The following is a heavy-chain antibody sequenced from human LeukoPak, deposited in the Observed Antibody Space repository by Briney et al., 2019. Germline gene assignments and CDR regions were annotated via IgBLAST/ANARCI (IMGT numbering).Heavy chain of an antibody. V-gene: IGHV3-30*01. Sequence: PGGSLRLSCAASGFTFSSYAMHWVRQAPGKGLEWVAVISYDGSNKYYADSVKGRFTISRDNSKNTLYLQMNSLRAEDAAVYYCARDPGEQQLDYYYYYYMDVWGKGTTVTVSS. J-gene: IGHJ6*03. CDR2: ISYDGSNK. CDR3: ARDPGEQQLDYYYYYYMDV. D-gene: IGHD6-13*01. CDR1: GFTFSSYA.